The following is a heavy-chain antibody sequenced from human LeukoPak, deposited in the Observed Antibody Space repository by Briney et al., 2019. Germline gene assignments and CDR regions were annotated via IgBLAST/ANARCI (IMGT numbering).Heavy chain of an antibody. J-gene: IGHJ4*02. CDR2: ISYDGSNK. CDR3: ARVPNLYSSTQFGFYFDY. D-gene: IGHD6-19*01. V-gene: IGHV3-30-3*01. CDR1: GFTFSSYA. Sequence: PGRSLRLSCAASGFTFSSYAMHWVRQAPGKGLEWVAVISYDGSNKYYADSVKGRFTISRDNSKNTLYLQMNSLRAEDTAVYYCARVPNLYSSTQFGFYFDYWGQGTLVTVSS.